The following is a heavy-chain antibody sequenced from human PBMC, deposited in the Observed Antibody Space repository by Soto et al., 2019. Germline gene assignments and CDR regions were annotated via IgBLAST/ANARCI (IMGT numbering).Heavy chain of an antibody. CDR3: ARRGAARIGLFGP. D-gene: IGHD6-6*01. Sequence: GASVKVSCKASGYTFTSYDINWVRQATGQGLEWMGWMNPNSGNAGYAQKFQGRVTMTRNTSISTAYMELSSLRSEDTAVYYGARRGAARIGLFGPWGQGTLVTVSS. V-gene: IGHV1-8*01. CDR2: MNPNSGNA. J-gene: IGHJ5*02. CDR1: GYTFTSYD.